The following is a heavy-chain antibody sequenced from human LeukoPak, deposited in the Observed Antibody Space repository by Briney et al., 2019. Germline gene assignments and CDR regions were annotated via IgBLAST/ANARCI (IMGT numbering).Heavy chain of an antibody. V-gene: IGHV4-4*07. CDR2: VYTTGST. CDR3: ARDGYCSSTGCYTYSQYYMDV. D-gene: IGHD2-2*03. Sequence: SETLSLTCSVSGGSISSYYWSWIRQPARKGLEWIGRVYTTGSTNYNPSLKSRVTMSIDTSRNQFSLKLSSVTAADTAVYYCARDGYCSSTGCYTYSQYYMDVWGKGTTVTVSS. J-gene: IGHJ6*03. CDR1: GGSISSYY.